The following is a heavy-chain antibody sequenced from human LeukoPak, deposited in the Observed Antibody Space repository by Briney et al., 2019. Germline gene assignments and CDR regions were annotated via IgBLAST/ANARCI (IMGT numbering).Heavy chain of an antibody. Sequence: SETLSLTCTVSGGSISSSSYYWGWIRQPPGKGLEWIGHIYTSGSTNYNPSLKSRVTMSVDTSKNHLSLKLSSVTAADTAVYYCARLLPSYESHRGWFDPWGQGTLVTVSS. D-gene: IGHD5-18*01. J-gene: IGHJ5*02. CDR1: GGSISSSSYY. CDR3: ARLLPSYESHRGWFDP. V-gene: IGHV4-61*05. CDR2: IYTSGST.